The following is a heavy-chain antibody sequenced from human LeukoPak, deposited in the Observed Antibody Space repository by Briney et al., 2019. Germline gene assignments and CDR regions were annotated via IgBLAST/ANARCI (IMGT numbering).Heavy chain of an antibody. Sequence: ASETLSLTCTVSGGSIGSSSYYWGWIRQPPGKGLEWIGSIFYSGSTYYNPSLKSRVTISIDTSKNQFSLKLSSVTAADTAVYYCARVRSGSYAYWGQGTLVTVSS. D-gene: IGHD1-26*01. V-gene: IGHV4-39*07. CDR1: GGSIGSSSYY. J-gene: IGHJ4*02. CDR2: IFYSGST. CDR3: ARVRSGSYAY.